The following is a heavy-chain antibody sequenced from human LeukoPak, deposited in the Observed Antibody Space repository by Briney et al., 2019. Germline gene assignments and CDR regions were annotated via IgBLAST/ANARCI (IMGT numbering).Heavy chain of an antibody. CDR3: ARRDSGFEFFDY. D-gene: IGHD5-12*01. J-gene: IGHJ4*02. CDR1: GYSFTNYW. CDR2: IYPGDSDT. Sequence: HGESLKISCKGSGYSFTNYWIGWVGQMPGEGLEWMEIIYPGDSDTRYSPSFQGQVTISADKSISTAYLQWSSLKASDTATYYCARRDSGFEFFDYWGQGTLVTVSS. V-gene: IGHV5-51*01.